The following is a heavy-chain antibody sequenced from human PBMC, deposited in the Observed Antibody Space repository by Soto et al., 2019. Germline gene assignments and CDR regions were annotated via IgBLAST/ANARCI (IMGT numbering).Heavy chain of an antibody. CDR3: ASSIVVVVAAPGNNAFDI. CDR1: GGSFSGYY. D-gene: IGHD2-15*01. J-gene: IGHJ3*02. Sequence: PSETLSLTCAVCGGSFSGYYWSWIRQPPGKGLEWIGEINHSGSTNYNPSLKSRVTISVDTSKNQFSLKLSSVTAADTAVYYCASSIVVVVAAPGNNAFDIWGQGTMVTVSS. CDR2: INHSGST. V-gene: IGHV4-34*01.